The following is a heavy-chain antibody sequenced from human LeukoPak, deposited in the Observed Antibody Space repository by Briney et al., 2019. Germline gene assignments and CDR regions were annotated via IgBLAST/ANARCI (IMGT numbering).Heavy chain of an antibody. V-gene: IGHV1-18*01. CDR2: ISAYNGNT. J-gene: IGHJ6*03. CDR3: ARDRSGYSRSHYYYYMDV. Sequence: GASVKVSCKASGYSFTSNVISWVRQAPGQGLEWMGWISAYNGNTNYAQKLQGRVTMTTDTSTSTAYMELRSLRSDDTAVYYCARDRSGYSRSHYYYYMDVWGKGTTVTISS. D-gene: IGHD5-18*01. CDR1: GYSFTSNV.